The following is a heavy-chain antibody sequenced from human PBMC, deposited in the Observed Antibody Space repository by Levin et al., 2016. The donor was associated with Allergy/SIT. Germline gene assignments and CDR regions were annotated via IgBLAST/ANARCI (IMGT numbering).Heavy chain of an antibody. V-gene: IGHV4-59*01. CDR1: GDSISHYY. CDR2: IYYSGST. J-gene: IGHJ4*02. Sequence: SETLSLTCTVSGDSISHYYWSWIRQPPGKGLEWIGYIYYSGSTNYNPSLKSRVTISVNTSKNQFSLKLSSVTAADTAVYYCAKSVSYSSFDYWGQGTLVTVSS. D-gene: IGHD3-10*01. CDR3: AKSVSYSSFDY.